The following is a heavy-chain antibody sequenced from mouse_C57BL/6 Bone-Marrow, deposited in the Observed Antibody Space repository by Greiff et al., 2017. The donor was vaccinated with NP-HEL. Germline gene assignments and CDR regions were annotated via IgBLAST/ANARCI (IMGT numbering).Heavy chain of an antibody. J-gene: IGHJ4*01. V-gene: IGHV10-1*01. Sequence: EVQRVESGGGLVQPKGSLKLSCAASGFSFNTYAMNWVRQAPGKGLEWVARIRSKSNNYATYYADSVKDRFTISRDDSESMLYLQMNNLKTEDTAMYYCVRSSNYAMDYWGQGTSVTVSS. CDR1: GFSFNTYA. CDR2: IRSKSNNYAT. D-gene: IGHD1-1*01. CDR3: VRSSNYAMDY.